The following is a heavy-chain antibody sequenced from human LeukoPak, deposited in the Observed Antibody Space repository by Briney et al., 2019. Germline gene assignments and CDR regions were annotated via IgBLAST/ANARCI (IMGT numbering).Heavy chain of an antibody. CDR2: IYTSGST. CDR1: GGSISSGSYY. Sequence: SETLSLTCAVSGGSISSGSYYWSWIRQPAGKGLEWIGRIYTSGSTNYNPSLKTRVTISSNTSKNHFSLTLTSVTAADTAVYYCARHGSVRSQGDYYFDYWGQGTLVTVSS. D-gene: IGHD3-16*01. J-gene: IGHJ4*02. V-gene: IGHV4-61*02. CDR3: ARHGSVRSQGDYYFDY.